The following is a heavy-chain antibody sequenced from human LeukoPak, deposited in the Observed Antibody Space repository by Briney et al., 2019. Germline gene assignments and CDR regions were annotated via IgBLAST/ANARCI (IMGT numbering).Heavy chain of an antibody. V-gene: IGHV3-30*18. D-gene: IGHD6-19*01. CDR3: AKNMYVIAVAQLPIDY. Sequence: GGSLRLSCAASGFTFSSYGMHWVRQAPGKGLEWVAVISYDGSNKYYADSVKGRFTISRDNSKNTLYLQMNSLRAEDTAVYYCAKNMYVIAVAQLPIDYWGQGTLVTVSS. CDR2: ISYDGSNK. CDR1: GFTFSSYG. J-gene: IGHJ4*02.